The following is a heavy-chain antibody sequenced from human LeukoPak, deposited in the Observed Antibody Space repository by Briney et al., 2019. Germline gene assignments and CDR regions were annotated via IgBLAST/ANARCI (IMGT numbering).Heavy chain of an antibody. CDR1: GHSIRSGYY. CDR2: IYYSGST. Sequence: SETLSLTCTVSGHSIRSGYYWSWIRQPPGKGLEWIGYIYYSGSTNYNPSLKSRVTISVDTSKNQFSLKLSSVTAADTAVYYCARVNRLYSGSYYFDYWGQGTLVTVSS. J-gene: IGHJ4*02. CDR3: ARVNRLYSGSYYFDY. V-gene: IGHV4-61*01. D-gene: IGHD1-26*01.